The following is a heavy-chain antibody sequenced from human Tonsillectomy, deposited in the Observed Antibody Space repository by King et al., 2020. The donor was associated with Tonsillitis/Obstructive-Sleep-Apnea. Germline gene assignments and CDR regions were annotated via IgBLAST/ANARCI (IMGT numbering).Heavy chain of an antibody. Sequence: QLVQSGAEVKKPGESLRISCKGSGYSFTSYWISWVRQMPGKGLKWMGRIDPSDSYTNYSPSFQGHVTISADKSISTAYLQWSSLKASDTAMYYCARNGDYGVKYYYYYMDVWGKGTTVTVSS. V-gene: IGHV5-10-1*01. D-gene: IGHD4-17*01. J-gene: IGHJ6*03. CDR3: ARNGDYGVKYYYYYMDV. CDR1: GYSFTSYW. CDR2: IDPSDSYT.